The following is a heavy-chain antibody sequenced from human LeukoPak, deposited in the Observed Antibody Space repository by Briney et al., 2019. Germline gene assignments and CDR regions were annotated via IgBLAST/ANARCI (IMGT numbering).Heavy chain of an antibody. D-gene: IGHD3-16*01. CDR1: GYSISTSYY. J-gene: IGHJ4*02. CDR3: ARDFWGINGI. CDR2: IYHSGNT. Sequence: PSETLSLTCTVSGYSISTSYYWGWIRQPPGKGLEWIGSIYHSGNTYYNPSLKSRVNISVDKSKNQFSLKLSSVTAADTAVYYCARDFWGINGIWGQGTLVTVSS. V-gene: IGHV4-38-2*02.